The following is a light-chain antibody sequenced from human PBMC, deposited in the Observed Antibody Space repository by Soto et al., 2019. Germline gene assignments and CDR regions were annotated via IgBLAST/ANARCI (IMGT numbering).Light chain of an antibody. Sequence: DIQMTQSPSTLSASVGDRVTITCRASQNINNWLAWYQQKAGEAPKLLIYDASILESGVPSRFSGSGSGTEFTLTISSLQPDDFANYYCQQYDSFWTFGQGTKVEVK. V-gene: IGKV1-5*01. CDR2: DAS. J-gene: IGKJ1*01. CDR3: QQYDSFWT. CDR1: QNINNW.